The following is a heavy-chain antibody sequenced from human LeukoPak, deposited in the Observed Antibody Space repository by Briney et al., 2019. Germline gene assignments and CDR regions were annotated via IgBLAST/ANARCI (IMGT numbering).Heavy chain of an antibody. J-gene: IGHJ3*02. CDR3: ARVGYSGYDYRSHYYDSSGYGAFDI. V-gene: IGHV1-2*02. CDR2: INPNSGGT. D-gene: IGHD3-22*01. Sequence: ASVKVSCKASGYTFTGYYLHWVRQAPGQGLEWMGWINPNSGGTNYAQKFQGRVTMTRDTSISTGYMELTRLRSDDTAVYYCARVGYSGYDYRSHYYDSSGYGAFDIWGQGTMVTVSS. CDR1: GYTFTGYY.